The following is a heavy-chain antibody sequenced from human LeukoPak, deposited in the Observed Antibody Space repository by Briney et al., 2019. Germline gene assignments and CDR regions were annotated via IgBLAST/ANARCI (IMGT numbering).Heavy chain of an antibody. Sequence: PSETLSLTCTVSGGSISSGGYYWSWIRQPPGKGLEWIGYIYHSGSTYYNPSLKSRVTISVDRSKNQFSLKLSSVTAADTAVYYCARVEYDSSGYYDVHFDYWGQGTLVTVSS. CDR1: GGSISSGGYY. V-gene: IGHV4-30-2*01. CDR3: ARVEYDSSGYYDVHFDY. J-gene: IGHJ4*02. CDR2: IYHSGST. D-gene: IGHD3-22*01.